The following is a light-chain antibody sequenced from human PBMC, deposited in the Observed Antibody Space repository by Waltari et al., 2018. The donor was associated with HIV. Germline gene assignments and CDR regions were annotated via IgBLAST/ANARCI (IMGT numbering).Light chain of an antibody. J-gene: IGLJ2*01. CDR3: QSYDSSLSGSV. CDR2: VNN. Sequence: SVLTQPPSVSGAPGQRVTISCTGSSSNNGARFDVHWYQQLPGTAPKLLIYVNNKRPSGVPDRFSGSKSGTSASLAITGLQAEDEADYYCQSYDSSLSGSVFGGGTKLTVL. V-gene: IGLV1-40*01. CDR1: SSNNGARFD.